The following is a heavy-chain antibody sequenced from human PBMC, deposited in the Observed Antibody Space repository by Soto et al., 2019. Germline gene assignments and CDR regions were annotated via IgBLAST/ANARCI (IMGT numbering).Heavy chain of an antibody. Sequence: SETLSLTCTVSGGSVSDGDYYWSWIRQPPGEGLEWIGYIYYTGSTYYNPSLKSRVTISVDMSNNQFSLKLSSVTAADTAVYYCAGFSMVEATNINWFDPWGQGTLVTVSS. CDR3: AGFSMVEATNINWFDP. J-gene: IGHJ5*02. CDR1: GGSVSDGDYY. D-gene: IGHD2-15*01. CDR2: IYYTGST. V-gene: IGHV4-30-4*01.